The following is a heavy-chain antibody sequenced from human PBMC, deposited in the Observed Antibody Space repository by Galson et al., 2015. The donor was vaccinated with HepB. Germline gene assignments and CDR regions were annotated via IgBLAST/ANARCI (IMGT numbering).Heavy chain of an antibody. CDR2: ISGSSTTI. V-gene: IGHV3-48*02. CDR1: GFTFRKYS. J-gene: IGHJ6*02. CDR3: GTYYYDSTSHYRRYYYFYYGMDV. D-gene: IGHD3-10*01. Sequence: SLRLSCAASGFTFRKYSMNWVRQAPGKGLEWVSYISGSSTTIYYADSVGGRFTISSDNAKNSLFLQMNSLRDEDTAVYYCGTYYYDSTSHYRRYYYFYYGMDVWGQGTTVTVSS.